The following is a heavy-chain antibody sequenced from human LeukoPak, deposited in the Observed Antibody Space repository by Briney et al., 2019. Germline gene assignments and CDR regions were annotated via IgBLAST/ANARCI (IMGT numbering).Heavy chain of an antibody. D-gene: IGHD3-22*01. V-gene: IGHV3-74*01. J-gene: IGHJ3*02. CDR2: INSDGSST. CDR1: GFTFSSYW. CDR3: ARSNYYDSRSWGFDI. Sequence: GGSLRLSCAASGFTFSSYWMHWVRQAPGKGLVWVSRINSDGSSTSYADSVKGRFTISRDNAKNTLYLQMNSLRAEDTAVYYCARSNYYDSRSWGFDIWGQGTMVTVSS.